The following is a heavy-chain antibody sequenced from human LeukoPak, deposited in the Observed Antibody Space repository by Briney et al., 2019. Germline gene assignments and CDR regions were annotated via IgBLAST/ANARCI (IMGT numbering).Heavy chain of an antibody. CDR2: AYYSGTT. J-gene: IGHJ4*02. CDR3: ARVPTVTTYYLDY. CDR1: GASISSYF. Sequence: SETLSLTCTVSGASISSYFWSWLRQPPGKGLEFIGYAYYSGTTNYTPSLKSRVTMSVDTSKNQFSLKLRSVTAADTAVYYCARVPTVTTYYLDYWGQGTLVSVSS. D-gene: IGHD4-17*01. V-gene: IGHV4-59*01.